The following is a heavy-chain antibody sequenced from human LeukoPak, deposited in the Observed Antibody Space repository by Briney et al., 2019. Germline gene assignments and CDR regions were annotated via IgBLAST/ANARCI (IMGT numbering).Heavy chain of an antibody. V-gene: IGHV3-48*04. D-gene: IGHD5-24*01. CDR1: GFTFSSYH. J-gene: IGHJ4*02. CDR3: AKGEMATIRIALLNY. Sequence: GGSLRLSCAASGFTFSSYHMNWVRQAPGKGLEWVSFISTSSSNVINYADSVKGRFTISRDDARNSLYLQMNSLRVEDTAMYYCAKGEMATIRIALLNYWGQGTLVTVSS. CDR2: ISTSSSNVI.